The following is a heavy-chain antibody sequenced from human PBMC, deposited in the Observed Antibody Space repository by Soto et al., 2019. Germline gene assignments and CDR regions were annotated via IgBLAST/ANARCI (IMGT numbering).Heavy chain of an antibody. J-gene: IGHJ4*02. CDR1: GGSFSGYY. CDR3: ARRRLRYFDWSRPIDY. D-gene: IGHD3-9*01. CDR2: INHSGST. Sequence: NPSETLSLTCAVYGGSFSGYYWSWIRQPPGKGLEWIGEINHSGSTNYNPSLKSRVTISVDTSKNQFSLKLSSVTAADTAVYYCARRRLRYFDWSRPIDYWGQGTLVTVSS. V-gene: IGHV4-34*01.